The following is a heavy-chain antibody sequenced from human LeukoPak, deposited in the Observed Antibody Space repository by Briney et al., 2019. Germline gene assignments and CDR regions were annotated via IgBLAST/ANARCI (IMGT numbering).Heavy chain of an antibody. CDR2: ISGSGGST. CDR1: GFTFSSCA. CDR3: AKAFTMIVVVPLDY. D-gene: IGHD3-22*01. Sequence: PGGSLRLSCAASGFTFSSCAMTWVRQAPGKGLEWVSAISGSGGSTYYADSVKGRFTISRDNSKNTLYLQMNSLRAEDTAVYYCAKAFTMIVVVPLDYWGQGTLVTVSS. V-gene: IGHV3-23*01. J-gene: IGHJ4*02.